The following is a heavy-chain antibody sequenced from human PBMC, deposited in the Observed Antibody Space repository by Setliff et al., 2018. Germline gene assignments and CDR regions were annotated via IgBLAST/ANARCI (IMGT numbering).Heavy chain of an antibody. V-gene: IGHV3-9*01. Sequence: GGSLRLSCAASGFSFDDYAMHWVRQAPGKGLEWVSGISWNSDTIGYADSVKGRFTISRDNVKNSLFLQMNSLRAEDTAVYYCVRDLHWGFDYWGLGTLVTVSS. J-gene: IGHJ4*02. D-gene: IGHD7-27*01. CDR1: GFSFDDYA. CDR3: VRDLHWGFDY. CDR2: ISWNSDTI.